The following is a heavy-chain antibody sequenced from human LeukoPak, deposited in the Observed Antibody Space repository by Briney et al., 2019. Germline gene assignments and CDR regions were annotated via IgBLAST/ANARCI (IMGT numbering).Heavy chain of an antibody. V-gene: IGHV4-59*01. Sequence: SETLSLTCTVSGGSISSYYWSWIRQPPGKGLEWIGYIYYSGSTNYNPSLKSRVTISVDTSKNQFSLKLSSVTAADTAVYCCARDIKGYGMDVRGQGTTVTVSS. CDR1: GGSISSYY. J-gene: IGHJ6*02. CDR3: ARDIKGYGMDV. CDR2: IYYSGST.